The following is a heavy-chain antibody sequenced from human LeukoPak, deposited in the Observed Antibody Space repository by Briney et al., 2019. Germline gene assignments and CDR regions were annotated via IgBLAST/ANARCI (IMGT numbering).Heavy chain of an antibody. Sequence: PGGSLRLSCAASGFTFSGYWMHWVRQAPGKGLVWVSRINSDGKTTSYADSVKGRFTISRDNAKNTLYLQVNSLRAEDTAVYYCATEVSTSHGYWGRGTLVTVPS. D-gene: IGHD2-21*01. J-gene: IGHJ4*02. CDR3: ATEVSTSHGY. CDR1: GFTFSGYW. V-gene: IGHV3-74*01. CDR2: INSDGKTT.